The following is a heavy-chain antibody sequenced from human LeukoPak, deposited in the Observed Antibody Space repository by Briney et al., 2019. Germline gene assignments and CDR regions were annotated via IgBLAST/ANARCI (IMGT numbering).Heavy chain of an antibody. J-gene: IGHJ4*02. CDR1: GFTFNSHA. CDR3: AYYDSSGFYYGRLRY. CDR2: LSAGGDRT. V-gene: IGHV3-23*01. Sequence: GGSLRLSCAASGFTFNSHAMSWVRQAPGKGLDWVSALSAGGDRTYYIDSVKGRFTISRDNSKNTLFLQMNSLRAEDTAVYFCAYYDSSGFYYGRLRYWGQGTPVTVSS. D-gene: IGHD3-22*01.